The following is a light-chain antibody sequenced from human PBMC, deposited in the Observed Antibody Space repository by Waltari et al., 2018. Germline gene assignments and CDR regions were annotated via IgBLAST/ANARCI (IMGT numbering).Light chain of an antibody. CDR1: TGAVASGDD. CDR2: GAN. CDR3: LLYYGGLWV. J-gene: IGLJ3*02. V-gene: IGLV7-43*01. Sequence: QTVVTQEPSLTVSPGGTVTLTCASSTGAVASGDDANWFQQKPGQAPRSLIFGANNKYSWTPARFSGSLLGGKAALTLSGVQPEDEAEYYCLLYYGGLWVFGGGTKLTVL.